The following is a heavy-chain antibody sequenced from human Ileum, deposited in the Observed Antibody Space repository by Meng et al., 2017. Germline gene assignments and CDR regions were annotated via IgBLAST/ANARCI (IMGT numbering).Heavy chain of an antibody. CDR3: ATLSYSSLGY. D-gene: IGHD1-26*01. CDR2: ISNSGSNI. V-gene: IGHV3-11*01. J-gene: IGHJ4*02. Sequence: QVKLVGSGGGLVKPGGSLRLSGAASGITFSDYYMSWIRQAPGKGLEWVSYISNSGSNIYYVDSVKGRFTISRDNAKNSLYLQMNSLRAEDTAVYYCATLSYSSLGYWGQGTLVTVSS. CDR1: GITFSDYY.